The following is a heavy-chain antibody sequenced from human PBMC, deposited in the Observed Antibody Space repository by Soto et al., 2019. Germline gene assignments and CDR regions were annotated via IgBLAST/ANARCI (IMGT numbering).Heavy chain of an antibody. D-gene: IGHD2-8*01. CDR1: GGSISTYY. CDR2: IYYGGSA. V-gene: IGHV4-59*08. CDR3: ARGGHCANGVCSALDY. J-gene: IGHJ4*02. Sequence: QVQLRESGPGLVKPSETLSLTCTVSGGSISTYYWSWIRQPPGKGLEWIGCIYYGGSADYNPSLKSRVTISVDTSKKQFSLKLSSVTAADTAVYYCARGGHCANGVCSALDYWGQGTLVTVSS.